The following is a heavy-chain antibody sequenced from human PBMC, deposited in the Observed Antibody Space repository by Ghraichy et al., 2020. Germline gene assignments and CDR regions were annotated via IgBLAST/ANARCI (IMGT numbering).Heavy chain of an antibody. CDR3: AVLTTIWFDP. CDR1: GGSFSGYY. J-gene: IGHJ5*02. Sequence: SETLSLTCAVYGGSFSGYYWSWIRQPPGKGLEWIGEINRSGSTNYNPSLKSRVTISVDTSKNQFSLKLSSVTAADTAVYYCAVLTTIWFDPWGQGTLVTVSS. D-gene: IGHD4-11*01. CDR2: INRSGST. V-gene: IGHV4-34*01.